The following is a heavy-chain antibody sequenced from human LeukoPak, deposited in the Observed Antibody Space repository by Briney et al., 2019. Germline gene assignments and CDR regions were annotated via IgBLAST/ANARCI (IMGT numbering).Heavy chain of an antibody. CDR2: IYYSGST. V-gene: IGHV4-59*08. CDR1: GGSISSYY. D-gene: IGHD3-3*01. CDR3: ARSDFWAPGWFDP. Sequence: SETLSLTCTVSGGSISSYYWSWIRQPPGKGLEWIGYIYYSGSTNYNPSLKSRVTISVDTSKNLFSLKLSSVTAADTAVYYCARSDFWAPGWFDPWGQGTLVTVSS. J-gene: IGHJ5*02.